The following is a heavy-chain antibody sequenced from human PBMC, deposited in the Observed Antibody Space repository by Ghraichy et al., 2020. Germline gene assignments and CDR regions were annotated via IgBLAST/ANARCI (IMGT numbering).Heavy chain of an antibody. CDR1: GFTFSNYA. Sequence: GGSLRLSCAASGFTFSNYAMTWVRQAPGKGLEWVSVISGSAGSTYYADSVKGRFTISRDNSKNMLYMQMNSLRAADTALYYCATTGSYTHRSWGQGTTVTVSS. J-gene: IGHJ6*02. V-gene: IGHV3-23*01. D-gene: IGHD7-27*01. CDR3: ATTGSYTHRS. CDR2: ISGSAGST.